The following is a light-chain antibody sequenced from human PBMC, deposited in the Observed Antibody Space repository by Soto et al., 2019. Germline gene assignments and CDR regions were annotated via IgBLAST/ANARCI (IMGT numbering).Light chain of an antibody. J-gene: IGKJ4*01. CDR3: QQGSNWPPV. CDR2: DAS. CDR1: QSVSSY. Sequence: EIVLTQSPATLSLSPGERATLSCRASQSVSSYLAWYQQKPGQAPRLLIYDASNRATGIPARFSGSGSGTEFTITISCREAEDFGIYYCQQGSNWPPVFGGRTKVQLK. V-gene: IGKV3-11*01.